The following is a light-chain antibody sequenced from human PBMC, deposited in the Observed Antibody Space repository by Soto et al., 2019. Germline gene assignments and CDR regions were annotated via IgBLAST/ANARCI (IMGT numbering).Light chain of an antibody. Sequence: DIQMTQSPSSLSASIGDTVTITCQASQDIDDYLNWYQQKPGQAPKLLVHVASNLDAGVPSRFSGSGSGTQFTFTISGLQAEDFATYYCQQYVDLPYTFGQGTKLEIK. CDR3: QQYVDLPYT. V-gene: IGKV1-33*01. CDR2: VAS. J-gene: IGKJ2*01. CDR1: QDIDDY.